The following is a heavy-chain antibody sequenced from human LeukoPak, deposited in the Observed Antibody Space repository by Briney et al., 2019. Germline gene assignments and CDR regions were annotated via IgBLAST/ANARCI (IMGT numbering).Heavy chain of an antibody. CDR1: GFTSSNFA. CDR2: VLYDGTTE. Sequence: GGSLGLSCAASGFTSSNFAIHWVRQPPGKGLEWVAVVLYDGTTEYYADSVKGRFTLSRDTSENSVSLQLRSLRPEDTALYYCARDRACNNTSCYPWNKPVSDVWGQGTMVTVSS. CDR3: ARDRACNNTSCYPWNKPVSDV. J-gene: IGHJ3*01. D-gene: IGHD2-2*01. V-gene: IGHV3-30-3*01.